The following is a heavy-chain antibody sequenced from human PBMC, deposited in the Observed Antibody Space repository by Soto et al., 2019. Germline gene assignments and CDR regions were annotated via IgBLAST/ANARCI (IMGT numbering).Heavy chain of an antibody. D-gene: IGHD2-15*01. J-gene: IGHJ4*02. V-gene: IGHV3-30*18. CDR1: GFTFSSYG. CDR3: AKAPSRYCSTGSCYAHFDY. Sequence: PGGSLRLSCAASGFTFSSYGMHWVRQAPGKGLEWVAVISYDGSNKYYADSVKGRLTISRDNSKNTLSLQMNSLRAEDTAVYYCAKAPSRYCSTGSCYAHFDYWGQGTLVTVSS. CDR2: ISYDGSNK.